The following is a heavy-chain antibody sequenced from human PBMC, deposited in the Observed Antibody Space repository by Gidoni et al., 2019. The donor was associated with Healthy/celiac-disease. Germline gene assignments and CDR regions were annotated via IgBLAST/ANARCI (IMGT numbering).Heavy chain of an antibody. CDR2: IYYSGST. CDR3: ARYTTVTLDAFDI. J-gene: IGHJ3*02. Sequence: QVQLQASGPGLVKPSQTLSLTCTVSVGSISSGDYYWSWIRQPPGKGLEWIGYIYYSGSTYYNPSLKSRVTISVDTSKNQFSLKLSSVTAADTAVYYCARYTTVTLDAFDIWGQGTMVTVSS. D-gene: IGHD4-17*01. V-gene: IGHV4-30-4*01. CDR1: VGSISSGDYY.